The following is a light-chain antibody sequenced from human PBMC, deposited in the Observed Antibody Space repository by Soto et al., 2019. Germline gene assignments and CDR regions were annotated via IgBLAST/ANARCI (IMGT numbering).Light chain of an antibody. CDR1: QSFSSS. CDR2: DAS. V-gene: IGKV3-11*01. J-gene: IGKJ4*01. Sequence: EIVLTQSPATLSLSPGDRATLSCRASQSFSSSLAWYQQKPGQAPRLLIYDASNRATGIPARFSGSGSGTDFTLTISSLEPEDFAVYYCQQRSNWPLTFGGGTKVEIK. CDR3: QQRSNWPLT.